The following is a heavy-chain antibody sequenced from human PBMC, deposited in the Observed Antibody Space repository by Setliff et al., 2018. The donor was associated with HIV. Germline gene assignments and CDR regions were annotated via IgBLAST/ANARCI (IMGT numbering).Heavy chain of an antibody. Sequence: SETLSLTCTVSGASITSGGHYWSWIRQHPGKGLEWIGYIYYSGTTHYNPSLKSRVSMSLDTSKNQFSLSLSSVTAADTAVYYCARQLGVIDYWGQGTLVTVSS. V-gene: IGHV4-30-4*01. CDR2: IYYSGTT. CDR1: GASITSGGHY. D-gene: IGHD7-27*01. J-gene: IGHJ4*02. CDR3: ARQLGVIDY.